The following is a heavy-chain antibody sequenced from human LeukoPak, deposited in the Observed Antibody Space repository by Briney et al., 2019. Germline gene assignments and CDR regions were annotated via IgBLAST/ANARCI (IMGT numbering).Heavy chain of an antibody. CDR2: INHSGST. Sequence: KPSETLSLTCAVYGGSFSGFYWTWIRQPPGKGLEWIGEINHSGSTNYNPSLKSRVTISVDTSKNQFSLKLSSVTAADTAVYYCAREVRSSGWYFDYWGQGTLVTVSS. V-gene: IGHV4-34*01. J-gene: IGHJ4*02. CDR3: AREVRSSGWYFDY. D-gene: IGHD6-19*01. CDR1: GGSFSGFY.